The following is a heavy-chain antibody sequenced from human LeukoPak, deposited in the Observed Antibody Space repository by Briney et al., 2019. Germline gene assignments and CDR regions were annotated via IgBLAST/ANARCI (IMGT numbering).Heavy chain of an antibody. CDR2: IYSGGST. CDR1: GFTLSSNY. CDR3: ARAVWGGETTLDY. V-gene: IGHV3-66*01. Sequence: PGGSLRLSCAASGFTLSSNYMSWVRQAPGKGLEWVSVIYSGGSTYYADSVKGRFTISRDNSKNTLYLQMDSLRSEDTAVYYCARAVWGGETTLDYWGQGTLVTVSS. D-gene: IGHD3-16*01. J-gene: IGHJ4*02.